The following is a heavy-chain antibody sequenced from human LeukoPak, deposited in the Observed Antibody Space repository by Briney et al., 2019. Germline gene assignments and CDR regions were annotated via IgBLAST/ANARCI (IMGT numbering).Heavy chain of an antibody. V-gene: IGHV1-8*01. CDR1: GYTFTSYD. J-gene: IGHJ6*03. Sequence: GASVKVSCKASGYTFTSYDINWVRQATGQGLEWMGWMNPNSGNTGYARKFQGRVTMTRNTSISTAYMELSSLRSEDTAVYYCARADYDYVWGSYRYVYYYYMDVWGKRTTVTVSS. CDR3: ARADYDYVWGSYRYVYYYYMDV. CDR2: MNPNSGNT. D-gene: IGHD3-16*02.